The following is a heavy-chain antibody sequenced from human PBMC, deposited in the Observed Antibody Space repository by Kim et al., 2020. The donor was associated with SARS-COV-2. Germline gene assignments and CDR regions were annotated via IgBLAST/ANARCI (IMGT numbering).Heavy chain of an antibody. D-gene: IGHD3-16*01. CDR2: IYYSGST. CDR1: GGSISSYY. J-gene: IGHJ4*02. Sequence: SETLSLTCTVSGGSISSYYWSWIRQPPGKGLEWIGYIYYSGSTNYNPSLKSRVTISVDTSKNQFSLKLSSVTAADTAVYYCARVFGESRALFDYWGQGTLVTVSS. V-gene: IGHV4-59*01. CDR3: ARVFGESRALFDY.